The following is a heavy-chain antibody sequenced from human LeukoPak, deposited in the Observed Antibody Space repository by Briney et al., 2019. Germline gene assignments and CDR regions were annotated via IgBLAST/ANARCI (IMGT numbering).Heavy chain of an antibody. Sequence: GGSLRLSCAVSGSTFSTFDMHWVRQTAEKGLEWVSAIGGGSDTYYSDSVRGRFTISRENARNSVYLQMNSLKVEDTAVYYCVREVVDGSPPYFWYLDLWGRGTLVTVPS. CDR2: IGGGSDT. J-gene: IGHJ2*01. D-gene: IGHD6-19*01. V-gene: IGHV3-13*01. CDR1: GSTFSTFD. CDR3: VREVVDGSPPYFWYLDL.